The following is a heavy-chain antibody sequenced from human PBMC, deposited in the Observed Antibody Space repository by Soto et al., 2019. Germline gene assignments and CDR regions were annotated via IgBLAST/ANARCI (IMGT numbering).Heavy chain of an antibody. V-gene: IGHV3-23*01. J-gene: IGHJ4*02. CDR1: GFNFAHYA. CDR3: AKGRESSGSYRPFDY. CDR2: IKSRGATT. Sequence: PGGSLRLSCAASGFNFAHYAMAWVRQAPGKGPEWVSVIKSRGATTWYLGSVGGRFTISRDNSKNTLYLQMNSLRAEDTAVYYCAKGRESSGSYRPFDYRGQGALVTVSS. D-gene: IGHD3-22*01.